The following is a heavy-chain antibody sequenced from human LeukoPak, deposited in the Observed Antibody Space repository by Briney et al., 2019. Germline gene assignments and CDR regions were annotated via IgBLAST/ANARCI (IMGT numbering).Heavy chain of an antibody. J-gene: IGHJ3*02. CDR3: AARDDSSGHHSAFDI. CDR1: SGSISSSNW. D-gene: IGHD3-22*01. CDR2: IYHSGST. V-gene: IGHV4-4*02. Sequence: PSQTLSLTCAASSGSISSSNWWSWVRQPPGKGLEWIGEIYHSGSTNYNPSLKSRVTISVDKSKNQFSPKLSSVTAADTAVYYCAARDDSSGHHSAFDIWGQGTMVTVSS.